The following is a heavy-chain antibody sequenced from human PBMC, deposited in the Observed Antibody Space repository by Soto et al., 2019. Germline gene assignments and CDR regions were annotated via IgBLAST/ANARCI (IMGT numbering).Heavy chain of an antibody. Sequence: PSETLSLTCTVSGGSITSSTYYWAWIRQPPGKGLEWIGSIYSDGSTYYNPSLKSRVTISVDTSKNQVSLQLDSVTPDDTAVYYCARLIGNSWLDYWGQGTLVTVSS. CDR3: ARLIGNSWLDY. CDR1: GGSITSSTYY. CDR2: IYSDGST. J-gene: IGHJ4*02. D-gene: IGHD6-13*01. V-gene: IGHV4-39*01.